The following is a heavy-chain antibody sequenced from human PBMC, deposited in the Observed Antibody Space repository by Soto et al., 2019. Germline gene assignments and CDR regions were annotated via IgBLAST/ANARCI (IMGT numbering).Heavy chain of an antibody. CDR2: IYSGGAT. D-gene: IGHD2-21*01. J-gene: IGHJ3*01. V-gene: IGHV3-53*01. CDR3: ERVSKATIYSPHTFDV. CDR1: GFDVSNTY. Sequence: GGSLRLSCAASGFDVSNTYMSWVRQAPGKGLDWVSIIYSGGATYYADSVKGRFTISRDNSKNTLYLQMNSLRAEDTALYYCERVSKATIYSPHTFDVWGQGTMV.